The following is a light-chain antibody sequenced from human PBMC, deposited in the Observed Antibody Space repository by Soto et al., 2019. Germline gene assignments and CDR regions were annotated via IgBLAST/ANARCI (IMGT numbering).Light chain of an antibody. CDR2: EVN. J-gene: IGLJ2*01. V-gene: IGLV2-23*02. CDR1: TSDVGSYNL. Sequence: QPVLTQPASVSGSPGQSITISCTGTTSDVGSYNLVSWYQQHPDKAPKLMIYEVNKRPSGVSNRFSGSKSGNTASLTISGLQAEDEADYYCCSYAGSSSYVVFGGGTKLTVL. CDR3: CSYAGSSSYVV.